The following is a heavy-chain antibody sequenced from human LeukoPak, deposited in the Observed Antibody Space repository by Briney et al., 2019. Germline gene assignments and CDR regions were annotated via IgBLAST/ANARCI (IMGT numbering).Heavy chain of an antibody. Sequence: GGSLRLSCAASGFTFSSYAMSWVRQAPGKGVVWVSAISGSGGSTYYADSVKGRFTISRDNSKNTLYLQMNSLRAEDTAVYYCAKALLWFRELLDYWGQGTLVTVSS. CDR3: AKALLWFRELLDY. CDR2: ISGSGGST. J-gene: IGHJ4*02. CDR1: GFTFSSYA. D-gene: IGHD3-10*01. V-gene: IGHV3-23*01.